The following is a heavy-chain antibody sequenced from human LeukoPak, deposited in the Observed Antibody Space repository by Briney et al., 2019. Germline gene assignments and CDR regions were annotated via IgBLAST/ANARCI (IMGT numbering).Heavy chain of an antibody. CDR2: ISESGRT. CDR3: AKGSTSWDGYKGGYDP. CDR1: GFTVSSNY. J-gene: IGHJ5*02. V-gene: IGHV3-53*01. D-gene: IGHD2-2*01. Sequence: GGSLRLSCAASGFTVSSNYMSWVRRAPGKGLEWVSVISESGRTYYADSVKGRFTISRDNSKNTLYLQMNSLRVEDTAKYYCAKGSTSWDGYKGGYDPWGQGTQVTV.